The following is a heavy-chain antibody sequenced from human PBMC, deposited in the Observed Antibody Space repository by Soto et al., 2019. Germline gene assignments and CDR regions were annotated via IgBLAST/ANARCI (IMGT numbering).Heavy chain of an antibody. CDR2: IKPDGSEK. J-gene: IGHJ5*02. Sequence: ESGGGLVQPGGSLRLSCAASGFTFRNFWMSWVRQAPGKGLEWVANIKPDGSEKKYVDSVKGRFTISRDNAKNSLYLQMNSLRDDDTAVYYCARVGQQLPHMYNWFDPWGQGTLLIVSS. D-gene: IGHD4-4*01. V-gene: IGHV3-7*01. CDR1: GFTFRNFW. CDR3: ARVGQQLPHMYNWFDP.